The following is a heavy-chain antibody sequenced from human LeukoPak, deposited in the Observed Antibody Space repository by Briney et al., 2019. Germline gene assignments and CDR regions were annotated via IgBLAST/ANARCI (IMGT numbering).Heavy chain of an antibody. J-gene: IGHJ6*03. V-gene: IGHV1-24*01. CDR2: FDPEDGET. Sequence: ASVKVSCKVSGYTLTELSMHWVRQAPGKGLEWMGGFDPEDGETIYAQKFQGRVTMTEDTSTDTAYMELSSLRSEDTAVYYCATVDSSGWYGYYYYMDVWGKGTTVTVSS. CDR1: GYTLTELS. D-gene: IGHD6-19*01. CDR3: ATVDSSGWYGYYYYMDV.